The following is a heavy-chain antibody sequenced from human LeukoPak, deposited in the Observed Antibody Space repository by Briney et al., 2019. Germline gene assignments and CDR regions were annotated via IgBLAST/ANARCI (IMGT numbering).Heavy chain of an antibody. V-gene: IGHV3-23*01. J-gene: IGHJ4*02. CDR2: ISGSGGST. Sequence: GGSLRLSCAVSGFTFSSYAMSWVRQAPGKGLGWVSTISGSGGSTYYADSVKGRFTISRDNSKNTLYLQMNSLRAEDTALYYCAGGSGDYSPDYWGQGTLVTVSS. D-gene: IGHD4-17*01. CDR3: AGGSGDYSPDY. CDR1: GFTFSSYA.